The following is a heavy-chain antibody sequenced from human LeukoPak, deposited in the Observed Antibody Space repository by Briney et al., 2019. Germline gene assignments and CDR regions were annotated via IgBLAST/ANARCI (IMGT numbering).Heavy chain of an antibody. J-gene: IGHJ4*02. D-gene: IGHD3-22*01. CDR2: ISPSADRT. CDR1: GFTFSSYA. Sequence: GGSLRLSCAASGFTFSSYAMSWIRQAPGKGLEWVSFISPSADRTSNADSVEGRFTISRDNPRNTLYLQMNSLRDEDTAVYYCAIMHGYYDGSGYWVQWGQGTLVTVSS. CDR3: AIMHGYYDGSGYWVQ. V-gene: IGHV3-23*01.